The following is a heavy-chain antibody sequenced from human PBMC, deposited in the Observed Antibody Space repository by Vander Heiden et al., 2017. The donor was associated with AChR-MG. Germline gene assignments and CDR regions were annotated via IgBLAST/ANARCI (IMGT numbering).Heavy chain of an antibody. Sequence: EVQLVESGGGLVQPGGSLRLSCAASGFTFSSYDMHWVRQATGKGLEWVSAIGTAGDTYYPGSVKGRFTISRENAKNSLYLQMNSLRAGDTAVYYCASSITPGAFDIWGQGTMVTVSS. D-gene: IGHD3-10*01. CDR3: ASSITPGAFDI. CDR2: IGTAGDT. V-gene: IGHV3-13*01. CDR1: GFTFSSYD. J-gene: IGHJ3*02.